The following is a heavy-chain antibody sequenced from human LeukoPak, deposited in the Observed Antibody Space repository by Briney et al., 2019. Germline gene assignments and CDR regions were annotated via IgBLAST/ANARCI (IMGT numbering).Heavy chain of an antibody. CDR1: GYTFTSYD. CDR3: ARVATVTTSNYYYYYGMDV. Sequence: GASVKVSCKASGYTFTSYDINWVRQATGQGLEWMGWMNPNSGNTGYAQKFQGRVTMTRNTSISTAYMELSSLRSEDTAVYYCARVATVTTSNYYYYYGMDVWGQGTTVTVSS. D-gene: IGHD4-11*01. CDR2: MNPNSGNT. J-gene: IGHJ6*02. V-gene: IGHV1-8*01.